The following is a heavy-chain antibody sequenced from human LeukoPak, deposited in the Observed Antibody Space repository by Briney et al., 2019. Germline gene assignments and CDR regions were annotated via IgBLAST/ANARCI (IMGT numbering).Heavy chain of an antibody. J-gene: IGHJ4*02. CDR1: GGSISSYY. V-gene: IGHV4-59*01. CDR3: ARSPTIVGTYFDY. D-gene: IGHD1-26*01. CDR2: IYYSGST. Sequence: SETLSLTCTVSGGSISSYYWNWIRQPPGKGLECIGYIYYSGSTNYNPSLKSRVTFSVDTSKNQFSLRLGSVTAADTAVYYCARSPTIVGTYFDYWGQGTLVTVSS.